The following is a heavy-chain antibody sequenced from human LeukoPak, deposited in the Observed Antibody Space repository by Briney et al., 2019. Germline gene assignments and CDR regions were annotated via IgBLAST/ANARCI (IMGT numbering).Heavy chain of an antibody. CDR3: AKEVWRGYDLGCFDS. D-gene: IGHD5-12*01. Sequence: GGSLRLSCAASGFTCNHYAMSWVRQAPGKGLEWVSLISSSGATTKYADSVKGLFAISRDNSKNTLYLHMSSLRAGDTAVYCCAKEVWRGYDLGCFDSWGQGTLVTVSS. CDR1: GFTCNHYA. J-gene: IGHJ4*02. V-gene: IGHV3-23*01. CDR2: ISSSGATT.